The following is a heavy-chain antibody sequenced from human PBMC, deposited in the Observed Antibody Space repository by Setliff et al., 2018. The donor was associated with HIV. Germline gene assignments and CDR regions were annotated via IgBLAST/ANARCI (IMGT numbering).Heavy chain of an antibody. D-gene: IGHD3-3*01. Sequence: LSLSCAASGFTFKNYWMHWVRQLPGKGLEWVSAISGGGGKTDYADSVKGRFTISRDNSKNTLYLQMNSLRADDTAVHYCAKDRITGYYNFWSGPNFDYWGQGTLVTVSS. J-gene: IGHJ4*02. CDR3: AKDRITGYYNFWSGPNFDY. CDR2: ISGGGGKT. V-gene: IGHV3-23*01. CDR1: GFTFKNYW.